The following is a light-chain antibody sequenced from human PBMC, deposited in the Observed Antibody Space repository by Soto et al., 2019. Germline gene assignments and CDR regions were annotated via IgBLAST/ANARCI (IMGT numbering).Light chain of an antibody. Sequence: DIQMTQSPSTLSASVGDRVTITCRASQSISSWLAWYQQKPGKAPNLLIYKASSLEGGVPSRFSGSGSGTEFTLTITSLQPDDFATYYCQQYNGGWTFGQGTKAEIK. CDR3: QQYNGGWT. CDR1: QSISSW. CDR2: KAS. J-gene: IGKJ1*01. V-gene: IGKV1-5*03.